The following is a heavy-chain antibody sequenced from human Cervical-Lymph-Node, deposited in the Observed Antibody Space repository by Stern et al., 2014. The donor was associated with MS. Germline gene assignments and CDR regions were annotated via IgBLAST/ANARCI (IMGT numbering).Heavy chain of an antibody. J-gene: IGHJ4*02. CDR2: IYSGGTP. V-gene: IGHV3-66*02. CDR3: ARNAPLDGYNYAFDY. D-gene: IGHD5-24*01. Sequence: EVQLLESGGVLVQPGGSLRLSCAASGFTVRTYYMSWVRQAPGKGLERVSVIYSGGTPYYADSLKGRFTISRDNSKNTVYLQLNSLRAEDTAVYFCARNAPLDGYNYAFDYWGQGTLVTVSS. CDR1: GFTVRTYY.